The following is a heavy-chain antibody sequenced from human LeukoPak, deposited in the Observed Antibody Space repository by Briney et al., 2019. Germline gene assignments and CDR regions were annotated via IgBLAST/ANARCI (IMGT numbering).Heavy chain of an antibody. J-gene: IGHJ4*02. D-gene: IGHD3-3*01. Sequence: TLSLTCAISGGSISGTPYYWCWIRQPPGKGLEWIGSIYYSGSTYYNPSLKSRLTISVDTSKNQFSLKLSSVTAADTAVYYCARASTIFGHFAHWGRGTLVTVSS. CDR3: ARASTIFGHFAH. CDR2: IYYSGST. CDR1: GGSISGTPYY. V-gene: IGHV4-39*07.